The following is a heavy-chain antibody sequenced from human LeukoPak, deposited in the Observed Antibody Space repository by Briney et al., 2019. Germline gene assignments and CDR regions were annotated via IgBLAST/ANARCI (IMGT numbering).Heavy chain of an antibody. CDR3: ARGYDSSGYYYWYFDL. V-gene: IGHV1-69*06. D-gene: IGHD3-22*01. J-gene: IGHJ2*01. CDR1: GGTFSSYA. Sequence: SVKVSCKASGGTFSSYAISWVRQAPGQGLEWMGGIIPIFGTANYAQKFQGRVTITADKSTSTAYMELSSLRSEDTAVYYCARGYDSSGYYYWYFDLWGRGTLVTVSS. CDR2: IIPIFGTA.